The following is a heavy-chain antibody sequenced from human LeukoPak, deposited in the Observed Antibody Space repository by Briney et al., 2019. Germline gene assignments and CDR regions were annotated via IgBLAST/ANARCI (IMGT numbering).Heavy chain of an antibody. J-gene: IGHJ4*02. CDR2: IYPGDSDT. Sequence: HGESLKISCKGSGYSFTNYWIGWVRQMPGKGLECMGIIYPGDSDTRYSPSFQGQVTISADKSISTAYLQWSSLKASDTAMYYCARRGDGYNLNFDYWGQGTLVTVSS. CDR1: GYSFTNYW. V-gene: IGHV5-51*01. D-gene: IGHD5-24*01. CDR3: ARRGDGYNLNFDY.